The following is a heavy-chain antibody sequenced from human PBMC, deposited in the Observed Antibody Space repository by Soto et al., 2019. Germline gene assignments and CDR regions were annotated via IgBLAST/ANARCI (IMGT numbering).Heavy chain of an antibody. CDR2: IYYSGST. Sequence: SETLSLTCTVSGGSISSGDYYWSWIRQPPGKGLEWIGYIYYSGSTYYNPSLKSRVTISVDTSKNQFSLKLSSVTAADTAVYYCARVSTYYYGSGSYTVDYWGQGTLVTVSS. CDR3: ARVSTYYYGSGSYTVDY. CDR1: GGSISSGDYY. J-gene: IGHJ4*02. V-gene: IGHV4-30-4*01. D-gene: IGHD3-10*01.